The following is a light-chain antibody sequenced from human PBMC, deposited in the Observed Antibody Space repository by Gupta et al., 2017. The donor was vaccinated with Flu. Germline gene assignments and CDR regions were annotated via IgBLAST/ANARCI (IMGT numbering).Light chain of an antibody. V-gene: IGLV6-57*03. CDR1: GGSIASNY. Sequence: NFILTQPHSVSESPGKPVTISCTRSGGSIASNYVMWYQQRPGSAPTTIIYDDNQRVSGVPDRYSGSIDSSSDTASLTISGLTTEDEADYYCQTYDNNNHWVFGGGTKLTVL. J-gene: IGLJ3*02. CDR2: DDN. CDR3: QTYDNNNHWV.